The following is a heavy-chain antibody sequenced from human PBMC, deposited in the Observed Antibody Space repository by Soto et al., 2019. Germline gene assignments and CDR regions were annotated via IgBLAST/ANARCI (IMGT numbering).Heavy chain of an antibody. J-gene: IGHJ4*02. Sequence: QITLKESGPTPVKPTQTLTLTCTFSGFSLSTSGVGVGWIRQPPGKALEWLALIYWDDDKRYRPSLKSRITITKDTSKNQVLLTMTNMDPVDTATYYCAHKLGSATPFDYWGQGTLVTVSS. V-gene: IGHV2-5*02. CDR1: GFSLSTSGVG. CDR3: AHKLGSATPFDY. CDR2: IYWDDDK.